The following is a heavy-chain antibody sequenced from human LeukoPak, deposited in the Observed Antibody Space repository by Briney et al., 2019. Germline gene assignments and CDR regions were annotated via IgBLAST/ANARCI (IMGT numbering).Heavy chain of an antibody. J-gene: IGHJ4*02. V-gene: IGHV3-9*01. Sequence: PGGSLRLSCAASGFTFDDYAMHWVRQAPGKGLEWVSGISWNSGSIGYADSVKGRFTISRDNAKNSLYLQMNSLRAEDTAVYYCARDRYTRRYFDYWGQGTLVTVSS. CDR1: GFTFDDYA. D-gene: IGHD6-13*01. CDR3: ARDRYTRRYFDY. CDR2: ISWNSGSI.